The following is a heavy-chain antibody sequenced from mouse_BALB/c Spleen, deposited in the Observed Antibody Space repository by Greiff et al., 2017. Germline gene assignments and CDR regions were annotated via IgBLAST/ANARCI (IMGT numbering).Heavy chain of an antibody. CDR2: ISSGGST. CDR3: ARGPISPNYFDY. V-gene: IGHV5-6-5*01. D-gene: IGHD6-5*01. Sequence: EVKVVESGGGLVKPGGSLKLSCAASGFTFSSYAMSWVRQTPEKRLEWVASISSGGSTYYPDSVKGRFIISRDNARNILYLQMSSLRSEDTAMYYCARGPISPNYFDYWGQGTTLTVSS. J-gene: IGHJ2*01. CDR1: GFTFSSYA.